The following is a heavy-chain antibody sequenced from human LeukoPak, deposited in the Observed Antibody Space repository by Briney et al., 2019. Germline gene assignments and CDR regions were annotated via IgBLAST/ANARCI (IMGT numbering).Heavy chain of an antibody. CDR1: GGSFSGYY. CDR3: ARGRSYYYYGMDV. V-gene: IGHV4-34*01. Sequence: SETPSLTCAVYGGSFSGYYWSWIRQPPGKGLEWIGEINHSGSTNYNPSLKSRVTISVDTSKNQFSLKLSSVTAADTAVYYCARGRSYYYYGMDVWGQGTTVTVSS. CDR2: INHSGST. J-gene: IGHJ6*02.